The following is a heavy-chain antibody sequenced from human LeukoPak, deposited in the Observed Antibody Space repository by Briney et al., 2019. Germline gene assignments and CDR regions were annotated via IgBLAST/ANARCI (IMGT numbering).Heavy chain of an antibody. J-gene: IGHJ4*02. Sequence: SETLSLTCTVSGGSISSYYWSWIRQPAGKGLEWIGRIYISGSTNYNPSLKSRITMSVDTSKNQFSLKLSSVTAADTAVYYCARDRGTWNDDGFDYWGQGTLVTVSS. CDR1: GGSISSYY. V-gene: IGHV4-4*07. CDR2: IYISGST. CDR3: ARDRGTWNDDGFDY. D-gene: IGHD1-1*01.